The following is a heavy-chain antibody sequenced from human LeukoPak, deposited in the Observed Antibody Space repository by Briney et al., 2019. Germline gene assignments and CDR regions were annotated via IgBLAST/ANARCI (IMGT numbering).Heavy chain of an antibody. CDR1: GFTFSSYS. CDR3: ARDLRRSGAD. CDR2: ISSSSSYI. J-gene: IGHJ4*02. V-gene: IGHV3-21*01. Sequence: PGGSLRLSCAASGFTFSSYSMNWDRQAPGKGLEWVSSISSSSSYIYYADSVKGRFTISRDNAKNSLYLQMNSLRAEDTAVYYCARDLRRSGADWGQGTLVTVSS. D-gene: IGHD2-15*01.